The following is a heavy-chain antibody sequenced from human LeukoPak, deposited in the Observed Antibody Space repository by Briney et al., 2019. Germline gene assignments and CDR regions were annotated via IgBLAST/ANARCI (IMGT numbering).Heavy chain of an antibody. CDR2: IYYSGSI. CDR3: ARVGSGTSHDY. CDR1: GGSITSYY. V-gene: IGHV4-59*01. Sequence: KPSETLSLTCTVSGGSITSYYWSWIRQPPGKGLEWIGWIYYSGSIKYKPSLQSRVTILVHTSKTQFSLKLTSVTAADTAVYYCARVGSGTSHDYWGQGTLVTVSS. D-gene: IGHD3-10*01. J-gene: IGHJ4*02.